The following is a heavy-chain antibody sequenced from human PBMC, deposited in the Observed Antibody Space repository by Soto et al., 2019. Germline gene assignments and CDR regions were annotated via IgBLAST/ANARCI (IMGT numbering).Heavy chain of an antibody. CDR2: IIPVFGRP. CDR1: GGTFSSFG. D-gene: IGHD5-12*01. J-gene: IGHJ4*02. Sequence: ASVKVSCKASGGTFSSFGISWVRQAPGQGLEWMGGIIPVFGRPNYAQRFRGRLTITADASTNTGYMELTDLRSVDTAVYYCAGEGSGYNFWGQGTQVTVSS. CDR3: AGEGSGYNF. V-gene: IGHV1-69*13.